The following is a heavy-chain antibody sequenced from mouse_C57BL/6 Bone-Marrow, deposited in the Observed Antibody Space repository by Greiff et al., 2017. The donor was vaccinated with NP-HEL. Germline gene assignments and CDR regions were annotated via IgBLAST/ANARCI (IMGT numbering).Heavy chain of an antibody. CDR2: IWTGGGT. Sequence: VKLVESGPGLVAPSQSLSITCTVSGFSLTSYAISWVRQPPGKGLEWLGVIWTGGGTNYNSALKSRLSISKDNSKSQVFLKMNSLQTDDTARYYCARKESAYYGSSYYYAMDYWGQGTSVTVSS. D-gene: IGHD1-1*01. J-gene: IGHJ4*01. CDR1: GFSLTSYA. V-gene: IGHV2-9-1*01. CDR3: ARKESAYYGSSYYYAMDY.